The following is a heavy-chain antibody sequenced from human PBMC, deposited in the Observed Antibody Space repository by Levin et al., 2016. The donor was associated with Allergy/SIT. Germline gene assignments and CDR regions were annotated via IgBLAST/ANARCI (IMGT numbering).Heavy chain of an antibody. CDR2: ISGSGGST. J-gene: IGHJ4*02. CDR1: GFTFSSYA. V-gene: IGHV3-23*01. Sequence: GGSLRLSCAASGFTFSSYAMSWVRQAPGKGLEWVSAISGSGGSTYYADSVKGRFTISRDNSKNTLYLQMNSLRAEDTAVYYCAKSDSGCPRGDCYFNQYYFDYWGQGTLVTVFS. D-gene: IGHD2-21*02. CDR3: AKSDSGCPRGDCYFNQYYFDY.